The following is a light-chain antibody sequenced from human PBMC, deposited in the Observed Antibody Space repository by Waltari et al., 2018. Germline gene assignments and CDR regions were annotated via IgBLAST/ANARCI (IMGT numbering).Light chain of an antibody. V-gene: IGKV3-15*01. CDR1: QSVSSN. CDR3: QQYNDWLALT. CDR2: GAS. J-gene: IGKJ4*01. Sequence: EIVMTQSPATLSVSPGERATLSCRASQSVSSNLAWYQQKPGQAPRLLIYGASTRATGIPARFSGSGSGTEFFLTIASLQSEDFAVYFCQQYNDWLALTFGGGTKVEIK.